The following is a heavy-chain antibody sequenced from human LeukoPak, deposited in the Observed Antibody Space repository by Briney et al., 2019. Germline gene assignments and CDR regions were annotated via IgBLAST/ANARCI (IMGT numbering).Heavy chain of an antibody. CDR3: AKILGSGQYFDY. CDR2: ISSSGGGT. J-gene: IGHJ4*02. D-gene: IGHD3-3*01. V-gene: IGHV3-23*01. CDR1: GFTFSSYA. Sequence: GGSLRLSCAPSGFTFSSYAMRWVRQAPGKGLEWVSSISSSGGGTYYADSVKGRFTISRDNSKNTLYLQMNSLRAEDTAFYYCAKILGSGQYFDYWGQGTLVTVSS.